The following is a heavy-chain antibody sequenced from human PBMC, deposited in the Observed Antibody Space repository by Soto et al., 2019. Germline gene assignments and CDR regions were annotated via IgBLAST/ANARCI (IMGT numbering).Heavy chain of an antibody. CDR3: ARPYCSGGSCYFDAFDI. CDR2: INHSGST. D-gene: IGHD2-15*01. CDR1: GGSFSGYY. V-gene: IGHV4-34*01. Sequence: SQTLSLTCAVYGGSFSGYYWSWIRQPPGKGLEWIGEINHSGSTNYNPSLKGRVTISVATSKNQYSLKLNSVTAADTAVYYCARPYCSGGSCYFDAFDIWGQGTMVTVSS. J-gene: IGHJ3*02.